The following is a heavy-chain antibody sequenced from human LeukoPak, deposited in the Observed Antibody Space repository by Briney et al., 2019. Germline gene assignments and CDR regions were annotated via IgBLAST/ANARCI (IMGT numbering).Heavy chain of an antibody. CDR2: ISWNSGSI. CDR3: ATYNSRNAREFQS. D-gene: IGHD3-22*01. V-gene: IGHV3-9*01. Sequence: GRSLRLSCAASGFTFDDYAMHWVRQAPGKGLEWVSGISWNSGSIGYADSVKGRFTISRDNAKNSLYLQMNSLRAEDTAVYYCATYNSRNAREFQSWGQGTLVTVSS. J-gene: IGHJ1*01. CDR1: GFTFDDYA.